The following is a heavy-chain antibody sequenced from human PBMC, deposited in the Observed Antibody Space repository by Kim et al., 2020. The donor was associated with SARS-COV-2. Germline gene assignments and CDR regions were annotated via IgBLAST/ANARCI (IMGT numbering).Heavy chain of an antibody. CDR3: ARDLMSYGGSANFDY. CDR2: INSDGIST. V-gene: IGHV3-74*01. D-gene: IGHD2-15*01. J-gene: IGHJ4*02. CDR1: GFTFSSYW. Sequence: GGSLRLSCAASGFTFSSYWMHWVRQAPGKGLVWVSRINSDGISTSYADSVKGRFTISRDNAKNTLYLQMNSLRAEDTAVYYCARDLMSYGGSANFDYWGQGTLVTVSS.